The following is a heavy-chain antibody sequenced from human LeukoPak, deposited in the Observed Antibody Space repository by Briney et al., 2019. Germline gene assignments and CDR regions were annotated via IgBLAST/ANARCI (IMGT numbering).Heavy chain of an antibody. D-gene: IGHD5-12*01. J-gene: IGHJ2*01. CDR2: INPSGGNT. CDR3: ALPRINGNWYFDL. Sequence: ASVKVSCKASGYTFTSYYMHWVRQAPGQGLEWMGIINPSGGNTGYAQKFQGRVTMTRNTSISTAYMELSSLRSEDTAVYYCALPRINGNWYFDLWGRGTLVTVSS. CDR1: GYTFTSYY. V-gene: IGHV1-46*01.